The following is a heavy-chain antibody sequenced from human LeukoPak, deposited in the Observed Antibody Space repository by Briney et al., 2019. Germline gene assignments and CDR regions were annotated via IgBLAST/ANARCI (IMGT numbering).Heavy chain of an antibody. J-gene: IGHJ6*02. Sequence: SETLSLTCTVSGGSISSYYWSWIRQPPGKGLEWIGYIYYSGSTNCNPSLKSRVTISVDTSKNQFSLKLSSVTAADTAVYYCARDVREGRYYGMDVWGQGTTVTVSS. CDR1: GGSISSYY. CDR2: IYYSGST. CDR3: ARDVREGRYYGMDV. V-gene: IGHV4-59*01.